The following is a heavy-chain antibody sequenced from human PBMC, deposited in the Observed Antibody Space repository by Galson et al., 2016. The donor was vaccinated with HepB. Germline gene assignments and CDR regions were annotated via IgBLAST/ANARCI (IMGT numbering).Heavy chain of an antibody. D-gene: IGHD6-6*01. V-gene: IGHV5-51*01. CDR1: GHSIASYW. CDR2: IDPSDSEI. CDR3: AAARPPGLVLVY. J-gene: IGHJ3*01. Sequence: QSGAEVKKPGESLKLSCKASGHSIASYWIGWVRQLPGKGLECMGIIDPSDSEIRSMPSFRGHVTISADKSTNTAYLQWSILKASDTAVYYCAAARPPGLVLVYWGQGTMVTVSS.